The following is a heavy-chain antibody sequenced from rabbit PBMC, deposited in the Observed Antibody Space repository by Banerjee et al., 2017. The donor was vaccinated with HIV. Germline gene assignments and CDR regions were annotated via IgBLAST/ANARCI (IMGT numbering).Heavy chain of an antibody. D-gene: IGHD4-1*01. CDR3: ARGDYSSGWGEVWWGVFNL. Sequence: WVRQAPGKGLEWIGYIDPVFGSTYYASWVNGRFTISSHNAQNTLYLQLNSLTAADTATYFCARGDYSSGWGEVWWGVFNLWGPGTLVTVS. J-gene: IGHJ4*01. CDR2: IDPVFGST. V-gene: IGHV1S7*01.